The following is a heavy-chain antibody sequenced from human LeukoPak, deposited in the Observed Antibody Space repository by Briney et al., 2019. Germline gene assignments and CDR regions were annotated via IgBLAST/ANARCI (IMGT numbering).Heavy chain of an antibody. CDR1: GFTFSSYS. D-gene: IGHD1-1*01. CDR3: ARDRRLKRRSFDY. J-gene: IGHJ4*02. CDR2: ISRSSSYI. V-gene: IGHV3-21*01. Sequence: PGGSLRLSCAASGFTFSSYSMNWVRQAPGKGLEWVSSISRSSSYIYYADSLKGRFTISRDNAKNSLYLQMNSLRAEDTAVYYCARDRRLKRRSFDYWGQGTLVTVSS.